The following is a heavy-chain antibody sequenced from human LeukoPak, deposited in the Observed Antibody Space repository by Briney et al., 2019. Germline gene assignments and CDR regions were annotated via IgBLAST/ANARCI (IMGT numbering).Heavy chain of an antibody. CDR2: IYYSGST. D-gene: IGHD6-13*01. CDR1: GGSISSYY. Sequence: SETLSLTCTVSGGSISSYYWSWIRQPPGKGLEWIGYIYYSGSTNYNPSLKSRVTISVDTSKNQFSLKLSSVTAADTAVYYCARACSSDAFDIWGQGTMVTVSS. CDR3: ARACSSDAFDI. J-gene: IGHJ3*02. V-gene: IGHV4-59*12.